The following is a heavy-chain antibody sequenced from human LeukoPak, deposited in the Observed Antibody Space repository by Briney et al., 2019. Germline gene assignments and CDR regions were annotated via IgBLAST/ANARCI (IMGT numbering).Heavy chain of an antibody. Sequence: SETLSLTCNVSLDSISSFYWSWIRQSAGAGLEWIGRIYTTGKTDYNPSLKSRVTVSVDTSRDQVSLKLRSVTAADTAVYYCARDVGASNFDYWGQGILVTVSS. CDR2: IYTTGKT. D-gene: IGHD1-26*01. CDR1: LDSISSFY. J-gene: IGHJ4*02. V-gene: IGHV4-4*07. CDR3: ARDVGASNFDY.